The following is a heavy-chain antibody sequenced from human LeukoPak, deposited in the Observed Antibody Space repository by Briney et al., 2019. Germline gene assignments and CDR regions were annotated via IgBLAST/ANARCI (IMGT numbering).Heavy chain of an antibody. J-gene: IGHJ4*02. CDR1: RFTFSSDS. CDR2: ISSSSSTI. CDR3: ARDRGGSYSAIDY. Sequence: PGMSLRLSYETTRFTFSSDSMKWSCQAPGKGLEKVSFISSSSSTIYYADSVKGRFTISRDNAKNSLYLQMNSLRAEDTAVYYCARDRGGSYSAIDYWGQGTLVTVSS. V-gene: IGHV3-48*04. D-gene: IGHD1-26*01.